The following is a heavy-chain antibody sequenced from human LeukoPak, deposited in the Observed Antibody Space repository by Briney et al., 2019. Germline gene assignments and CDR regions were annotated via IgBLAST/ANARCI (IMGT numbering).Heavy chain of an antibody. CDR3: ARDEMGATTFQIDHYFDY. CDR2: IIPIFGTA. CDR1: GGTFSSYA. J-gene: IGHJ4*02. D-gene: IGHD1-26*01. V-gene: IGHV1-69*13. Sequence: GASVKVSCRASGGTFSSYAISWVRQAPGQGLEWMGGIIPIFGTANYAQKFQGRVTITADESTSTAYMELSSLRSEDTAVYYCARDEMGATTFQIDHYFDYWGQGTLVTVSS.